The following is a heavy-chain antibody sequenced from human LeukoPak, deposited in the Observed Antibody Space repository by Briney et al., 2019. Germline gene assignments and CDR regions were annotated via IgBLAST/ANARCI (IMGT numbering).Heavy chain of an antibody. D-gene: IGHD3-10*01. CDR2: VKSRSAGETT. CDR1: GVSISNDW. J-gene: IGHJ4*02. Sequence: GGSLRLSCAASGVSISNDWMSWVRQAPGKGLEWVARVKSRSAGETTDYAAPVKGRFTISRDDSKTTLYLQMNSLKTEDTAVYYCTLIQGWGSGSYYRDFWGQGTLVTVSS. V-gene: IGHV3-15*01. CDR3: TLIQGWGSGSYYRDF.